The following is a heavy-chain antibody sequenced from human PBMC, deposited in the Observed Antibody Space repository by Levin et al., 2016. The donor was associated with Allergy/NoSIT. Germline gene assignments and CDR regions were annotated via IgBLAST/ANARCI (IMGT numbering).Heavy chain of an antibody. CDR1: GFTFSDYY. CDR2: ISSSGSNI. D-gene: IGHD5-18*01. Sequence: GESLKISCAASGFTFSDYYMSWIRQAPGKGLEWLSYISSSGSNIYYRDSVKGRFTISRDNAKNSLYLQMNSLRAEDTAVYYCARDHLDTSVIKAGFPQTGDTPNWFDPWGQGTLVTVSS. J-gene: IGHJ5*02. CDR3: ARDHLDTSVIKAGFPQTGDTPNWFDP. V-gene: IGHV3-11*01.